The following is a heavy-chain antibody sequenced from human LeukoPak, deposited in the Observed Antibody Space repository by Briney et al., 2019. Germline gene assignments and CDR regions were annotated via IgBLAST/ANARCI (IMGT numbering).Heavy chain of an antibody. J-gene: IGHJ4*02. CDR1: GYTFTSYD. D-gene: IGHD6-6*01. CDR2: MNPNSGNT. Sequence: ASVKVSCKASGYTFTSYDINWVRQATGQGLEWMGWMNPNSGNTGYAQKFQGRVTITADKSTSTAYMELSSLRSEDTAVYYCARGTRIAADAFDYWGQGTLVTVSS. V-gene: IGHV1-8*01. CDR3: ARGTRIAADAFDY.